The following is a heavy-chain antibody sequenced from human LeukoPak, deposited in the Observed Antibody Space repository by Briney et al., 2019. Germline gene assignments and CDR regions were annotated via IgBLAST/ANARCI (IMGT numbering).Heavy chain of an antibody. CDR2: IMPLFGTA. J-gene: IGHJ5*02. Sequence: SVKVSCKTSGGTFNNSAISWVRQAPGQGLEWLGGIMPLFGTAGYAQKFQGRVTITKDESTRTVYLELTSLTSDDTAVYYCARDVHGDYGSGWFDPWGQGTLVSVAS. V-gene: IGHV1-69*05. CDR1: GGTFNNSA. CDR3: ARDVHGDYGSGWFDP. D-gene: IGHD4-17*01.